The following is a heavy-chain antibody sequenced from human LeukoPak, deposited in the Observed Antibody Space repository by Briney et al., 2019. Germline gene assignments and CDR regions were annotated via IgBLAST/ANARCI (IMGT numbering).Heavy chain of an antibody. CDR2: IYPGDSDT. CDR1: GYAFITYW. Sequence: PGESLKISCKGSGYAFITYWIGWVRQMPGKGLEWMGIIYPGDSDTRYSPSFQGQVTISADKSITTAYLQWNSLKASDTAMYYCARPDDYGGKPSAFDIWGQGTMVTVSS. D-gene: IGHD4-23*01. J-gene: IGHJ3*02. CDR3: ARPDDYGGKPSAFDI. V-gene: IGHV5-51*01.